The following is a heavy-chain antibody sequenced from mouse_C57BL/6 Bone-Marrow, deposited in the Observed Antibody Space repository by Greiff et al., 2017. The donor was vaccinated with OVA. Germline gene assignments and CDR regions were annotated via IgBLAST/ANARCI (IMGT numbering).Heavy chain of an antibody. Sequence: QVQLKQPGAELVKPGASVKMSCKASGYTFTSYWITWVKQRPGQGLEWIGDIYPGSGSTNYNEKFKSKATLTVDTSSSTAYMQRRSLTSEDSAVYYCARCYDYDQAWFAYWGQGTLVTVSA. CDR2: IYPGSGST. J-gene: IGHJ3*01. CDR3: ARCYDYDQAWFAY. CDR1: GYTFTSYW. D-gene: IGHD2-4*01. V-gene: IGHV1-55*01.